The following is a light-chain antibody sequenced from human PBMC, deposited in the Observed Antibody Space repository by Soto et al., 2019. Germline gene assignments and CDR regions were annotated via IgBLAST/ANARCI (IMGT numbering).Light chain of an antibody. CDR2: GNS. V-gene: IGLV1-40*01. J-gene: IGLJ2*01. CDR3: QSYDGNLGAYI. Sequence: QSVLTQPPSVSGAPGQRVTISCTGSSSNLGADYDVHWYRQLPGTAPKVVIYGNSKRPSGVPDRFSGSKSDTSASLAITGLQAEDEADYYCQSYDGNLGAYIFGGGTKLTVL. CDR1: SSNLGADYD.